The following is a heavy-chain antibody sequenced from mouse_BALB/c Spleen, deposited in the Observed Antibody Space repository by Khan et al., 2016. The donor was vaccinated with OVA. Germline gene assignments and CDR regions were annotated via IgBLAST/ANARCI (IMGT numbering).Heavy chain of an antibody. CDR3: ARICGGDFDY. CDR1: GYSITSDYA. J-gene: IGHJ2*01. CDR2: ISYSGNT. Sequence: EVKLLESGPGLVKPSQSLSLTCTVTGYSITSDYAWNWIRQFPGNKLEWMGFISYSGNTNYNPSLKSRISITRDTSKNQFFLQLTSVTTEDTATYYCARICGGDFDYWGQGTTLTVSS. V-gene: IGHV3-2*02.